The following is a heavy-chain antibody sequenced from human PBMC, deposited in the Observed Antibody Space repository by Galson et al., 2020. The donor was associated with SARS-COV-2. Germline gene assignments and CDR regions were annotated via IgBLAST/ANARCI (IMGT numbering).Heavy chain of an antibody. CDR1: GFTFDDYT. CDR2: ISWEGGDT. CDR3: AKETTGAEAGSIDS. V-gene: IGHV3-43*01. D-gene: IGHD1-7*01. J-gene: IGHJ4*02. Sequence: GETLKISCAASGFTFDDYTMHWVRQVPGKGLEWVSLISWEGGDTYYSDSVKGRFTISRDNSKNSLYLQMNSLRTEDTAFYYCAKETTGAEAGSIDSWGQGTLVTVSS.